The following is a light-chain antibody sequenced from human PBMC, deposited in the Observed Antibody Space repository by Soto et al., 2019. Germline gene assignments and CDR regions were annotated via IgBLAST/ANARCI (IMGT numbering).Light chain of an antibody. J-gene: IGKJ5*01. CDR2: DAS. Sequence: EMVLTQAPATLSLSPVERATLSFSSRQSVSSYLAWYQKKPGQAPRLLIYDASNRATGIPARFSGSGSGTDFTLTISRLEPEDFAVYYCQQRSNWPPEINCGKGKRREIK. CDR1: QSVSSY. V-gene: IGKV3-11*01. CDR3: QQRSNWPPEIN.